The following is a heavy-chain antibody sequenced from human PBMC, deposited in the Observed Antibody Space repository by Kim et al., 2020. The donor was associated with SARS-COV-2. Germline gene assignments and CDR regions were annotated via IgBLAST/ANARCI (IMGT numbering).Heavy chain of an antibody. CDR2: IRSRVYSYAT. D-gene: IGHD1-1*01. CDR3: TRITGTTLALWDAFDV. CDR1: GFTFSDSP. J-gene: IGHJ3*01. V-gene: IGHV3-73*01. Sequence: GGSLRLSCAASGFTFSDSPIHWVRQASGKGLEWVGRIRSRVYSYATSYAASVKGRCTISRDDSESTAYLQMNSLKTEDTAVYYCTRITGTTLALWDAFDVWGQGTMVTVSS.